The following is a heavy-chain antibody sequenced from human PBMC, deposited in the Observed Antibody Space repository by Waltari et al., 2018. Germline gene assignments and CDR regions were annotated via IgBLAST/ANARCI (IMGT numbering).Heavy chain of an antibody. Sequence: EVQLLESGGGLGQPGGSLRLSCSASGHHFRSYVMRCVRLAPGKWLEWVSTISGSGGTYYADSVRCRFTISRDKSKNTLSLQMNSLRAEDTAVYYCAIGQGYYFDYWGQGTLVTVSS. CDR3: AIGQGYYFDY. CDR2: ISGSGGT. CDR1: GHHFRSYV. J-gene: IGHJ4*02. V-gene: IGHV3-23*01.